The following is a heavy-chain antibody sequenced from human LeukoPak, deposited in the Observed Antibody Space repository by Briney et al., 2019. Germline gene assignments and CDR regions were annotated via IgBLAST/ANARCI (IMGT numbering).Heavy chain of an antibody. Sequence: SKTLSLTCTVSGGPISSSHYYWGWIRQPPGKGLEWIGSLYYSGNTYYNPSLKSRVTISVDTSKNQFSLRLSSVTAADSAVYYCAGWMQLWSTTLNGLKSFQHWGQGTLVTVSS. D-gene: IGHD5-18*01. J-gene: IGHJ1*01. CDR1: GGPISSSHYY. CDR2: LYYSGNT. V-gene: IGHV4-39*01. CDR3: AGWMQLWSTTLNGLKSFQH.